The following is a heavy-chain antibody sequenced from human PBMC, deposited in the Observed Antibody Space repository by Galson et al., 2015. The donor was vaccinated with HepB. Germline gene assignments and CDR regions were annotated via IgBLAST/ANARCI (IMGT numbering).Heavy chain of an antibody. V-gene: IGHV3-23*01. Sequence: SLRLSCAASGFTFSSYAMSWVRQAPGKGLEWVSAISGSGGSTYYADSVKGRFTISRDNSKNTLYLQMNSLRAEDTAVYYCAKEARSGDYAYDAFDIWGQGTMVTVSS. CDR2: ISGSGGST. CDR1: GFTFSSYA. CDR3: AKEARSGDYAYDAFDI. J-gene: IGHJ3*02. D-gene: IGHD4-17*01.